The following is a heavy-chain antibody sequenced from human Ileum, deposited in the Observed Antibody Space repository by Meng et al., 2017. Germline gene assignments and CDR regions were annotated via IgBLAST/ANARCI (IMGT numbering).Heavy chain of an antibody. CDR1: GGSIESNNW. J-gene: IGHJ2*01. Sequence: QVDLQVSGHGLVTPSETLSLTSSVSGGSIESNNWWTWIRQPPGQGLEWIGEVYHSGSTHYNPSLQSRVTISIDNSKNRFSLSLNSVTAADTAIYYCARADYVRYFDLWGRGTLVTVSS. CDR2: VYHSGST. CDR3: ARADYVRYFDL. V-gene: IGHV4-4*02. D-gene: IGHD3-10*02.